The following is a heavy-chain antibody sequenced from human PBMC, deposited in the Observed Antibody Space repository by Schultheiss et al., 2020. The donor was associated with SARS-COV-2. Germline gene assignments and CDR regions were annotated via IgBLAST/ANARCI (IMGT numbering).Heavy chain of an antibody. CDR2: IYYSGST. V-gene: IGHV4-59*01. D-gene: IGHD4-17*01. CDR3: ARVPYGDPYWYFDL. Sequence: SQTLSLTCTVSGGSISNYYWSWIRQPPGKGLEWIGYIYYSGSTNYNPSLKSRVTISVDTSKNQFSLKLSSVTAADTAVYYCARVPYGDPYWYFDLWGRGTLVTVSS. CDR1: GGSISNYY. J-gene: IGHJ2*01.